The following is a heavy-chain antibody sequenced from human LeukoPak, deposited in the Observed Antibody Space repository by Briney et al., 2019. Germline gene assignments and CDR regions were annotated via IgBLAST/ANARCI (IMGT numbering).Heavy chain of an antibody. D-gene: IGHD6-19*01. J-gene: IGHJ4*02. Sequence: GRSLRLSCAASGFTFDDYAMHWVRQAPGKGLEWVSGISWNSGSIGYADSVKGRFTISRDNAKNSLYLQMNSLRAEDMALYYCAKATPGIAVAGSFDYWGQGTLATVSS. V-gene: IGHV3-9*03. CDR3: AKATPGIAVAGSFDY. CDR2: ISWNSGSI. CDR1: GFTFDDYA.